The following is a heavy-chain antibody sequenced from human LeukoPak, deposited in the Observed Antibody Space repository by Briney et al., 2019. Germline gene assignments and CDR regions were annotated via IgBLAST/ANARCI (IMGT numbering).Heavy chain of an antibody. D-gene: IGHD5-24*01. J-gene: IGHJ4*02. CDR2: ISANSGNT. V-gene: IGHV1-18*01. CDR1: GYTLTDNG. CDR3: ARDRDYRFDY. Sequence: ASVKVSCKASGYTLTDNGISWVRQAPGEGLAWMGWISANSGNTIFVQKFQGRVSMTTDTSSSTAYMELRSLRSDDTAIYYCARDRDYRFDYWGQGTLVTVPS.